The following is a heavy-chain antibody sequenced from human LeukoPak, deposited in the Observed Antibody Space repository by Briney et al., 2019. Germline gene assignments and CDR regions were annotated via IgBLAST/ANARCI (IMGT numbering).Heavy chain of an antibody. CDR1: GGSISSYY. V-gene: IGHV4-59*01. Sequence: SETLSLTCIVSGGSISSYYWSWIRQPPGKGLEWIWYIYYSGSTHYNPSLKSRVTISVDTSKNQFSLELNSVTAADTAVYYCARAGPGYCSSTSCYYFDYWGQGTLVTVSS. J-gene: IGHJ4*02. CDR2: IYYSGST. D-gene: IGHD2-2*01. CDR3: ARAGPGYCSSTSCYYFDY.